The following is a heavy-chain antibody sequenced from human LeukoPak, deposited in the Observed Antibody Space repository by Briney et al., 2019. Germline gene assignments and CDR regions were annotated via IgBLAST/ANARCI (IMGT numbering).Heavy chain of an antibody. D-gene: IGHD5-18*01. J-gene: IGHJ4*02. CDR2: INAGNGNT. Sequence: GASVKVSCKASGYTFTSYAMHWVRQAPGQRLEWMGWINAGNGNTKYSQKFQGRVTITRDTSASTAYMELSSLRSEDTAVYYCARSGGYSYGYGGIDYWAREPWSPSPQ. CDR3: ARSGGYSYGYGGIDY. CDR1: GYTFTSYA. V-gene: IGHV1-3*01.